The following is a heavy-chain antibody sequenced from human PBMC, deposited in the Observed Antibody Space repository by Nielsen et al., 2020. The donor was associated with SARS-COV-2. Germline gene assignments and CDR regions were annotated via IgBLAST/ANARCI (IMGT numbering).Heavy chain of an antibody. CDR3: ARGVFAAAGTLRRGWRWFDP. CDR2: INHSGST. Sequence: SETLSLTCAVYGGSFSGYYWSWIRQPPGKGLEWIGEINHSGSTNYNPSLKSRVTISVDTSKNQFSLKLSSVTAADTAVYYCARGVFAAAGTLRRGWRWFDPWGQGTLVTVSS. D-gene: IGHD6-13*01. CDR1: GGSFSGYY. V-gene: IGHV4-34*01. J-gene: IGHJ5*02.